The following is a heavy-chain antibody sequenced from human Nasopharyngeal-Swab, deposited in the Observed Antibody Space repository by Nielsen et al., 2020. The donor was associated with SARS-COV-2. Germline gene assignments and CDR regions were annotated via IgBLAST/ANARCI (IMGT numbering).Heavy chain of an antibody. J-gene: IGHJ4*02. CDR3: TGYYYDSSGYYYENYFDY. CDR2: IRSKAYGGTT. D-gene: IGHD3-22*01. CDR1: GFTFGDYA. V-gene: IGHV3-49*04. Sequence: GGSLRLSCTASGFTFGDYAMSWVRQAPGKGLEWAGFIRSKAYGGTTEYAASVKGRFTISRDDSKSIAYLQMNSLKTEDTAVYYCTGYYYDSSGYYYENYFDYWGQGTLVTVSS.